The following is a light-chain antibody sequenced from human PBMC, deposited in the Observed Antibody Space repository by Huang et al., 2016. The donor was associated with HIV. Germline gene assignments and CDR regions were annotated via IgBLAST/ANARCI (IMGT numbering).Light chain of an antibody. CDR2: AAS. CDR1: QGIANH. J-gene: IGKJ3*01. V-gene: IGKV1-27*01. Sequence: DIQMPQSPSSLSASVGDRVTISCRASQGIANHLAWYQQRPGKAPKLLIYAASALQSGVPSRFSGSGSGTEFTLTIRSLQPEDVATYFCQKYNSAPRTFGPGTKVEIK. CDR3: QKYNSAPRT.